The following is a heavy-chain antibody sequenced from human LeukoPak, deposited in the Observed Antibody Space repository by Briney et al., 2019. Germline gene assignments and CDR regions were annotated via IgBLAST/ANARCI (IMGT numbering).Heavy chain of an antibody. D-gene: IGHD2-15*01. CDR2: IIPIFGTA. CDR1: GGTFSSYA. Sequence: SVKVSCKASGGTFSSYAISWVRQAPGQGLEWMGGIIPIFGTANYAQKFQGRVTITADESTSTAYMELSSLRSEDTAVYYCARDRCSGGSCYLPNWFDPWGQGTLVTVSS. CDR3: ARDRCSGGSCYLPNWFDP. J-gene: IGHJ5*02. V-gene: IGHV1-69*13.